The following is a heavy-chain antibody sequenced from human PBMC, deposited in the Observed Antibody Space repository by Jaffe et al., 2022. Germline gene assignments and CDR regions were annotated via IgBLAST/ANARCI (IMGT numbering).Heavy chain of an antibody. V-gene: IGHV4-38-2*01. CDR3: ARRSPYYYDSSGYSNFDY. CDR2: IYHSGST. Sequence: QVQLQESGPGLVKPSETLSLTCAVSGYSISSGYYWGWIRQPPGKGLEWIGSIYHSGSTYYNPSLKSRVTISVDTSKNQFSLKLSSVTAADTAVYYCARRSPYYYDSSGYSNFDYWGQGTLVTVSS. D-gene: IGHD3-22*01. CDR1: GYSISSGYY. J-gene: IGHJ4*02.